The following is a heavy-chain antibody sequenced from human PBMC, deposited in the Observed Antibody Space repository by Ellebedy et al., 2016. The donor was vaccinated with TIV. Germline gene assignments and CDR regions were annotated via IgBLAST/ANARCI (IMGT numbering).Heavy chain of an antibody. CDR1: GGTFSSYA. D-gene: IGHD3-3*01. J-gene: IGHJ6*02. CDR2: IIPIFGTA. CDR3: ARPSSITIFGVVGYYYYGMDV. Sequence: SVKVSCXASGGTFSSYAISWVRQAPGQGLEWMGGIIPIFGTANYAQKFQGRVTITADESTSTAYMELSSLRSEDTAVYYCARPSSITIFGVVGYYYYGMDVWGQGTTVTVSS. V-gene: IGHV1-69*13.